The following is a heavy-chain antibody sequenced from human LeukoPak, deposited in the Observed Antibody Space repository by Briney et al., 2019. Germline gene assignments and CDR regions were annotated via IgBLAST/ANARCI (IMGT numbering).Heavy chain of an antibody. Sequence: GGSLRLSCAASGFTFDDYGVSWVRQAPGKGLEWVSGINWNGGSTGYADSVKGRFTISRDNAKNSLYLQMNSLRAEDTALYHCARGGDRAPFDYWGQGTLVTVSS. CDR3: ARGGDRAPFDY. D-gene: IGHD3-16*01. CDR2: INWNGGST. CDR1: GFTFDDYG. V-gene: IGHV3-20*01. J-gene: IGHJ4*02.